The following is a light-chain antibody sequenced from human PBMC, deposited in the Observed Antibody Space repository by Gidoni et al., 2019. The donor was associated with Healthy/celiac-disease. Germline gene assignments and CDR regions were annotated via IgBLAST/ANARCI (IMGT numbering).Light chain of an antibody. Sequence: ERVLTQSPGTLSLSLGERATLSCRASQSVSSSYLAWYQQKPGQAPRLLIYGASSRATGIPDRFSGSGSGTDFTLTISRLEPEDFAVYYCQQYGSSPPYTFGQETKLEIK. J-gene: IGKJ2*01. CDR3: QQYGSSPPYT. V-gene: IGKV3-20*01. CDR2: GAS. CDR1: QSVSSSY.